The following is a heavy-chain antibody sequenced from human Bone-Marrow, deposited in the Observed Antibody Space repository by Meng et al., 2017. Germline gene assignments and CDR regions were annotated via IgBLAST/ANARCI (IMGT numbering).Heavy chain of an antibody. J-gene: IGHJ4*02. CDR2: IKSKTDGGTT. Sequence: GGSLRLSCAASGFTFSNAWMSWVRQAPGKGLEWVGRIKSKTDGGTTDYAAPVKGRFTISRDDSKNTLYLQMNSLKTEDTAVYYCTTETTYYYDSSGYREPDYWGQGTLVTVSS. V-gene: IGHV3-15*01. CDR1: GFTFSNAW. D-gene: IGHD3-22*01. CDR3: TTETTYYYDSSGYREPDY.